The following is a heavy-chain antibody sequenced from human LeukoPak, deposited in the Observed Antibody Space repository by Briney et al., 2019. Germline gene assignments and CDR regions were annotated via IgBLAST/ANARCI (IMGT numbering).Heavy chain of an antibody. Sequence: ASVKVSCKASGYTFTSYYMHWVRQATGQGLEWMGWMNPNSGNTGYAQKFQGRVTMTRNTSISTAYMELSSLRSEDTAVYYCARAPLLYCSSTSCSPYNWFDPWGQGTLVTVSS. J-gene: IGHJ5*02. D-gene: IGHD2-2*01. CDR3: ARAPLLYCSSTSCSPYNWFDP. CDR2: MNPNSGNT. V-gene: IGHV1-8*02. CDR1: GYTFTSYY.